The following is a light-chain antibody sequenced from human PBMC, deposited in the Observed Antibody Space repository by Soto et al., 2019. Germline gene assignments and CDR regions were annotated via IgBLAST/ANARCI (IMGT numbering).Light chain of an antibody. Sequence: QSALTQPRSVSESPGQSVTISCTGTSSDVGGYNYVSWYQHHPGKAPKLMIYDVTKRPSGVPDRFSGSKSGNTASLTISGLQAEDECDYFCCSYADNYTLSFGGGTKLTVL. CDR1: SSDVGGYNY. CDR3: CSYADNYTLS. V-gene: IGLV2-11*01. J-gene: IGLJ2*01. CDR2: DVT.